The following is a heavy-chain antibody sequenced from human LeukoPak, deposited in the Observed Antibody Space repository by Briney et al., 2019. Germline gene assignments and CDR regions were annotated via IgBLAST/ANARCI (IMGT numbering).Heavy chain of an antibody. CDR3: AKRCYENSGHYYGPYFDY. CDR1: GFTFSTYA. D-gene: IGHD3-22*01. CDR2: ISNGGGTT. Sequence: GGSLRLSCVGSGFTFSTYAMSWVRQAPGKGLEWVSVISNGGGTTYYADSVKGRFTISRDNSRNTLYLQMNSLRADDTAVYYCAKRCYENSGHYYGPYFDYWGQGTLVTVSS. V-gene: IGHV3-23*01. J-gene: IGHJ4*02.